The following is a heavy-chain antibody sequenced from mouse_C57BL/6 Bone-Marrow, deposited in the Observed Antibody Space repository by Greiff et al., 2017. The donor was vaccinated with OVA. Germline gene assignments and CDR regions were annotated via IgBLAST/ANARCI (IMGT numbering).Heavy chain of an antibody. J-gene: IGHJ2*01. V-gene: IGHV5-4*01. CDR1: GFTFSSYA. D-gene: IGHD2-2*01. Sequence: EVHLVESGGGLVKPGGSLKLSCAASGFTFSSYAMSWVRQTPEKRLEWVATISDGGSYTYYPDNVKGRFTISRDNAKNNLYLQMSHLKSEDTAMYYCASQSYYGYYYFDYWGQGTTLTVSS. CDR3: ASQSYYGYYYFDY. CDR2: ISDGGSYT.